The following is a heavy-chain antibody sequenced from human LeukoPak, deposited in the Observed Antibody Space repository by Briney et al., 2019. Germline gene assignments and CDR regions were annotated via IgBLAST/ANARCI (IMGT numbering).Heavy chain of an antibody. CDR1: GFTFSTYW. J-gene: IGHJ3*02. V-gene: IGHV3-7*04. D-gene: IGHD3-9*01. CDR3: ARGGWDFDWLKGAFDI. CDR2: IKRDGSEK. Sequence: GESLKISCAASGFTFSTYWMSWVRQAPGKGLEGVANIKRDGSEKFQVDSGKGRFTISRDKAKNSLYLEMNSLRAEDTAVYYCARGGWDFDWLKGAFDIWGQGTMVTVSS.